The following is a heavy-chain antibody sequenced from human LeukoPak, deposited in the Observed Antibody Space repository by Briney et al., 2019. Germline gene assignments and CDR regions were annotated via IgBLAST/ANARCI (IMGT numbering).Heavy chain of an antibody. CDR1: GFTFSSYA. D-gene: IGHD3-3*01. V-gene: IGHV3-23*01. J-gene: IGHJ4*02. CDR3: AKAELGVDTFFDY. Sequence: GGSLRLSCTASGFTFSSYAMSWVRQAPGRGLEWVATLSGSGAGTYYSDSVQGRFTISRDNSKRTLFLQMNSLRAEDTAFYYCAKAELGVDTFFDYWGQGTLVTVSS. CDR2: LSGSGAGT.